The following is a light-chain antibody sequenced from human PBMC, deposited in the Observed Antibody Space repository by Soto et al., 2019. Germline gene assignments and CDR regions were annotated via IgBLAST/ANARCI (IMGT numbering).Light chain of an antibody. CDR3: QKYSSVPV. CDR1: QGIRNY. J-gene: IGKJ3*01. V-gene: IGKV1-27*01. CDR2: AAS. Sequence: DIQMTQSPTSLSASVGDRVTITCRASQGIRNYVAWYQQIPGKAPKLLIYAASTLQSGVPSRFSGSGSGTDFALTINGLQAENVATYSCQKYSSVPVFGPGTKLELK.